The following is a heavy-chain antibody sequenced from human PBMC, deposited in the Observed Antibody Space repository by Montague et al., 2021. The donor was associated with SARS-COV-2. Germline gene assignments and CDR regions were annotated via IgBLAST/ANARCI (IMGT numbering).Heavy chain of an antibody. CDR1: GGSFSDYY. D-gene: IGHD3-22*01. Sequence: SETLSLTCAVYGGSFSDYYWSWIRQPPGKGLEWMGEINHRGTSKYNPSLKSRVSISLDTSKNRFPLYLSPVTAADTAVYYCARGRQHFNMIVVVMTGGGYYFDXWGQGTLVTVSS. J-gene: IGHJ4*02. V-gene: IGHV4-34*01. CDR2: INHRGTS. CDR3: ARGRQHFNMIVVVMTGGGYYFDX.